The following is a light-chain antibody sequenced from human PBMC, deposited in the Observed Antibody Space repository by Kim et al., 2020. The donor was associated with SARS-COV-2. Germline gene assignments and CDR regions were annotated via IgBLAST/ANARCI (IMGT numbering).Light chain of an antibody. CDR3: PQRSNWPLT. CDR1: RSVSSD. J-gene: IGKJ4*01. Sequence: LSPGSGSTLSCSAIRSVSSDSAWYQHKPGQTPRLLIYDTFNRATGIPARFSGSGSGTEFTLTISSLGPEDFAVYYCPQRSNWPLTFGGGTKLEI. CDR2: DTF. V-gene: IGKV3-11*01.